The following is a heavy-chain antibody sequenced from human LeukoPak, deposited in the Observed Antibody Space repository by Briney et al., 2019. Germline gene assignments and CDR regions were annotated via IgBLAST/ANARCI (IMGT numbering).Heavy chain of an antibody. J-gene: IGHJ4*02. D-gene: IGHD3-10*01. CDR1: GGSISSGGYY. Sequence: SETLSLTCTVSGGSISSGGYYWSWIRQPPGKGLEWIGYIYHSGSTYYNPSLKSRVTISVDRSKNQFSLKLSSVTAADTAVYYCARSGSLEFDYWGQGTLVTVSS. CDR2: IYHSGST. V-gene: IGHV4-30-2*01. CDR3: ARSGSLEFDY.